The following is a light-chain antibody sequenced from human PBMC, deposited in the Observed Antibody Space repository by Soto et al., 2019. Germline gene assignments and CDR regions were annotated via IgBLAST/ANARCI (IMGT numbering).Light chain of an antibody. V-gene: IGKV3-20*01. Sequence: ESVLTQSPGAVSLSPGERATLSCRASQSVSNNYLARYQQKPGQAPRLLIYGASNRATGIPDRFSGSGSGTDFTLTISRLEPEDFAVYYCQQYGSPITFGQGTRLEIK. CDR1: QSVSNNY. CDR2: GAS. CDR3: QQYGSPIT. J-gene: IGKJ5*01.